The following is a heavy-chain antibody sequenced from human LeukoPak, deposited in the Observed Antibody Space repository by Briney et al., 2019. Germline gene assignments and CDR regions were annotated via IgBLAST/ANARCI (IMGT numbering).Heavy chain of an antibody. D-gene: IGHD5-18*01. CDR1: GGSISSYY. CDR3: ARDGPGYVGDY. V-gene: IGHV4-59*01. Sequence: SETLSLTCTVSGGSISSYYWSWIRQPPGKGLEWLGYIYYSGSTNYNPSLKSRVTISVDTSKNQFSLKLSSVTAADTAVYYCARDGPGYVGDYWGQGTLVTVSS. J-gene: IGHJ4*02. CDR2: IYYSGST.